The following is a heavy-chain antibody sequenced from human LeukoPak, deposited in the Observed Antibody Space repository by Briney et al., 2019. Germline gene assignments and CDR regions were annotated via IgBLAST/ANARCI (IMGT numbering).Heavy chain of an antibody. Sequence: GASVKVSCKASGYTFTSYDISWVRQAPGQGLEWMGWISAYNGNTNYAQKLQGRVTMTTDTSTSTAYMELRSLRSDDTAVYYCARRGVLRYFDWLENYYFDYWGQGTLVTVSS. CDR2: ISAYNGNT. CDR1: GYTFTSYD. CDR3: ARRGVLRYFDWLENYYFDY. D-gene: IGHD3-9*01. J-gene: IGHJ4*02. V-gene: IGHV1-18*01.